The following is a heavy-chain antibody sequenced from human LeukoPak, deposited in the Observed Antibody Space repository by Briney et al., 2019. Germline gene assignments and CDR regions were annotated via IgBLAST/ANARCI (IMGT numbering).Heavy chain of an antibody. D-gene: IGHD6-19*01. CDR1: GFTFSSYG. CDR2: VYSGGST. Sequence: PGGSLRLSCAASGFTFSSYGMHWVRQAPGKGLEWVSVVYSGGSTYYADSVKGRFTISRDSSKNTLYLQMNSLRVEDTAVYYCARDVGTAGTDWYFDLWGRGTLVTVSS. J-gene: IGHJ2*01. CDR3: ARDVGTAGTDWYFDL. V-gene: IGHV3-66*01.